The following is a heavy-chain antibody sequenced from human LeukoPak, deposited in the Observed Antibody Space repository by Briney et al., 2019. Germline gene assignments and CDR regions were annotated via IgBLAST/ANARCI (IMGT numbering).Heavy chain of an antibody. CDR2: INPNSGGT. D-gene: IGHD3-10*01. J-gene: IGHJ4*02. V-gene: IGHV1-2*02. CDR3: ARDGALYGSGNSRAPFDY. Sequence: ASVKVSCKASGYTFASYYMHWVRQAPGQGLEWMGWINPNSGGTNYAQKFQGRVTMTRDTSITTAYMDLRSLISDDTAVYYCARDGALYGSGNSRAPFDYWGQGTLVTVSS. CDR1: GYTFASYY.